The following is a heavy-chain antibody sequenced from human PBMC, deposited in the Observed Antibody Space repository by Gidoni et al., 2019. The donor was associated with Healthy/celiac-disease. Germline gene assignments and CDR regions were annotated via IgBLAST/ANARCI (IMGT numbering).Heavy chain of an antibody. CDR3: ARQVVPTTINWFDP. Sequence: EVQLEQSGAEVKKPGESLKISWKGSGYSFFNYWITWVRQIPGKGLELMGNIDPSDSYPNYSPSCQGHVTISAAKSIGTAYLQWNSLKASDTAMYYCARQVVPTTINWFDPWGQGTLVTVSS. J-gene: IGHJ5*02. CDR1: GYSFFNYW. CDR2: IDPSDSYP. D-gene: IGHD2-2*02. V-gene: IGHV5-10-1*03.